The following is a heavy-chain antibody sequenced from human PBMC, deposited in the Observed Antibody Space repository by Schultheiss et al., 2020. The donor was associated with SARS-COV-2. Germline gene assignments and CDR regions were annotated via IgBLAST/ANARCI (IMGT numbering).Heavy chain of an antibody. CDR2: IWYDGSNK. CDR1: GFTFNNNG. J-gene: IGHJ4*02. D-gene: IGHD3-16*01. CDR3: ARWGNSKILDH. Sequence: GESLKISCTASGFTFNNNGMHWVRQAPGKGLEWVAVIWYDGSNKYYADSVKGRFTISRDNSKNTLYLQMDSLRAEDTAVYYCARWGNSKILDHWGQGTLVTVSS. V-gene: IGHV3-33*01.